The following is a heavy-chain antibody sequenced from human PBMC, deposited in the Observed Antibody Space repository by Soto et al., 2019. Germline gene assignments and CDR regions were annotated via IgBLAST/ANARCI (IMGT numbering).Heavy chain of an antibody. D-gene: IGHD2-21*01. V-gene: IGHV3-9*01. CDR2: ISWNSGSI. Sequence: QPGGSVRLSCAASGFTFDDYAMHWVRQAPGKGLEWVSGISWNSGSIGYADSVKGRFTISRDNAKNSLYLQMNSLRAEDTALYYCAKDVWHRNNYYYYYGMDVWGQGTTVTVSS. CDR3: AKDVWHRNNYYYYYGMDV. J-gene: IGHJ6*02. CDR1: GFTFDDYA.